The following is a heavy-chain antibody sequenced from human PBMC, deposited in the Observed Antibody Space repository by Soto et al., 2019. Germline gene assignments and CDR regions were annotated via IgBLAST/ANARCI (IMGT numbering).Heavy chain of an antibody. CDR2: IIPVLGTT. V-gene: IGHV1-69*08. J-gene: IGHJ2*01. CDR1: GGPFSSHT. CDR3: ARHDFGDYWYFDL. Sequence: QDQLVQSGAEVKKPGSSVKVSCKAFGGPFSSHTFSWVRQAPGQGLEWMGRIIPVLGTTTYAQKFQGRVTFTADESVTTVYMELNSLRTEDTAVYYCARHDFGDYWYFDLWRRGTLVTVSS. D-gene: IGHD4-17*01.